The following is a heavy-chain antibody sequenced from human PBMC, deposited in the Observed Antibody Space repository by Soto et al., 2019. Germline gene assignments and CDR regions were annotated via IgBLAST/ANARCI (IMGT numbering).Heavy chain of an antibody. Sequence: SVNVSCNAYAYTFTSYAISLVRLAPGQGLEWMGWISAYNGNTNYAQKLQGRVTMTTDTSTSTAYMELRSLRSDDTAVYHCARDTRGSIISDYWGQGTLVTVTS. J-gene: IGHJ4*02. CDR1: AYTFTSYA. CDR3: ARDTRGSIISDY. CDR2: ISAYNGNT. D-gene: IGHD3-10*01. V-gene: IGHV1-18*01.